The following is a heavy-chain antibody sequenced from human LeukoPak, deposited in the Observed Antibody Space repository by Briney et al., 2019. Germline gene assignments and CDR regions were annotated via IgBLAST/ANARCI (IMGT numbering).Heavy chain of an antibody. CDR1: GYTFTGYY. D-gene: IGHD6-19*01. V-gene: IGHV1-2*02. CDR2: INPNSGGT. Sequence: ASVKVSCKASGYTFTGYYMHWVRQAPGQGLEWMGWINPNSGGTNYAQKFQGRLTMTRDTSISTAYMELSRLKSDDTAVYYCARDPDGSGWYYYFDYWGQGTLVTVSS. CDR3: ARDPDGSGWYYYFDY. J-gene: IGHJ4*02.